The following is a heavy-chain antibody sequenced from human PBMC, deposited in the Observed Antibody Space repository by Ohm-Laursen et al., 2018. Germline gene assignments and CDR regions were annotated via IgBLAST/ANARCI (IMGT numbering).Heavy chain of an antibody. V-gene: IGHV4-31*03. Sequence: TLSLTCSVSGGSISSGGYYWSWIRQHPGKGLEWIGYIYYSGSTYYNPSLKSRVTISVDKSKSQFSLNLSSVTAADTAAYYCTMTSVTKGIYYFDYWGQGTLVTVSS. CDR1: GGSISSGGYY. D-gene: IGHD4-17*01. J-gene: IGHJ4*02. CDR2: IYYSGST. CDR3: TMTSVTKGIYYFDY.